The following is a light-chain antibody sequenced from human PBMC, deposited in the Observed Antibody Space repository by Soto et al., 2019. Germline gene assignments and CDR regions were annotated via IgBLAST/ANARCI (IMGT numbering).Light chain of an antibody. CDR1: QSVSSN. J-gene: IGKJ1*01. CDR2: GAS. CDR3: HQYNNWPPVT. Sequence: EIVMTQSPATLSVSQGERATLSCRASQSVSSNLAWYQQKPGQAPRLLIYGASTRATGIPARFSGSGSGTEFTLTISSLQSEDFAVYYCHQYNNWPPVTFGQGTKVDIK. V-gene: IGKV3-15*01.